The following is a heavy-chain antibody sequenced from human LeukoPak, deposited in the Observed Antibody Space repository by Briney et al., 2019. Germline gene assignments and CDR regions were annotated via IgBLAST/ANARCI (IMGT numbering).Heavy chain of an antibody. Sequence: SETLSLTCAVYGGSFSGYYWSWIRQPPGKGLEWIGEINHSGSTNYNPSLKSRVTISVDTSKNQFSLKLSSVTAADTAVYYCARVGGYSSYYYFYGMDVWGQGTTVTVSS. CDR3: ARVGGYSSYYYFYGMDV. J-gene: IGHJ6*02. V-gene: IGHV4-34*01. CDR1: GGSFSGYY. D-gene: IGHD4-11*01. CDR2: INHSGST.